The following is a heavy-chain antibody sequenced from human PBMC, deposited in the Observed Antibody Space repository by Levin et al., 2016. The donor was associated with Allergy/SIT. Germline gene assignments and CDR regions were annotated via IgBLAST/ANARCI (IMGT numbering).Heavy chain of an antibody. D-gene: IGHD6-13*01. Sequence: WIRQPPGKGLEWVSSISSSGRFIYYADSMKGRFTISRDNAKNSLYLQMDSLRDEDTAVYFCARRIASVVDYWGQGALVTVSS. CDR3: ARRIASVVDY. V-gene: IGHV3-21*01. J-gene: IGHJ4*02. CDR2: ISSSGRFI.